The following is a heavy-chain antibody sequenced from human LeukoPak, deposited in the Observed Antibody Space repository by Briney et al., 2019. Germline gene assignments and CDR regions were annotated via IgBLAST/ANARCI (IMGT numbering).Heavy chain of an antibody. V-gene: IGHV3-7*01. D-gene: IGHD2-21*01. CDR1: GFTFSSYW. CDR2: IKQDGSEK. CDR3: ARELDGGMGGDNWFDP. J-gene: IGHJ5*02. Sequence: GGSLRLSCAASGFTFSSYWMSWVRQAPGKGLEWVANIKQDGSEKYYVDSVKGRFTISRDNAKNSLYLQMNSLRAEDTAVYYCARELDGGMGGDNWFDPWGQGTLVTVSS.